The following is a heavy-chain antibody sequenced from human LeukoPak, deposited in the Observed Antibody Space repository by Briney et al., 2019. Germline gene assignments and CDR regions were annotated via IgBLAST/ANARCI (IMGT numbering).Heavy chain of an antibody. D-gene: IGHD4-11*01. J-gene: IGHJ3*02. CDR2: ISYAGSNK. CDR1: GFTFSSYA. CDR3: ARGQHRVTYSDDAFDI. V-gene: IGHV3-30-3*01. Sequence: GGSLRLSCAPSGFTFSSYAMHWVRQAPGKGLEWVAVISYAGSNKFYADSVRGRVTISRDNSKNTLYLQMNNLRTEDTAVYYCARGQHRVTYSDDAFDIWGQGTMVTVSS.